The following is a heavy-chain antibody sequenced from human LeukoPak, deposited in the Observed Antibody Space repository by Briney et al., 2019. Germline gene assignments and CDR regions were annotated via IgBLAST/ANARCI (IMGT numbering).Heavy chain of an antibody. CDR1: GFTVTTYA. CDR2: VSGTGFTT. V-gene: IGHV3-23*01. Sequence: GGSLRLSCVASGFTVTTYAMGWVRQAPGRGLGWVSSVSGTGFTTHYADSVKGRCIISRDTSQNILYLEMRSLRAEDTAVYHCAKDGYTWIPFDDWGQGTLVAVSS. D-gene: IGHD3-16*02. J-gene: IGHJ4*02. CDR3: AKDGYTWIPFDD.